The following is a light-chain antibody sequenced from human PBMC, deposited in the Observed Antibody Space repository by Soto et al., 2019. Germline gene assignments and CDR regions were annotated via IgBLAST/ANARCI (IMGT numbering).Light chain of an antibody. V-gene: IGLV2-14*01. CDR1: TNDIGGYNY. CDR2: EVR. J-gene: IGLJ3*02. Sequence: QSALTQPASVSGSPGQSITISCSGTTNDIGGYNYVSWYQHHPGKVPKVIIYEVRNRPSGVSNRFSGSKSGNTASLTISVLQAEDEADYYCCSYTIRATLVFGGGTKLTVL. CDR3: CSYTIRATLV.